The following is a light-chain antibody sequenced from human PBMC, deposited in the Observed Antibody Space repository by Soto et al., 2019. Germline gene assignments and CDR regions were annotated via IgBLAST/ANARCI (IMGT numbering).Light chain of an antibody. J-gene: IGLJ2*01. CDR1: DIGSKS. V-gene: IGLV3-21*02. CDR2: DDS. CDR3: QVWDSDIDHRVV. Sequence: SYEVTQPPSVSVAPGQTARITCGGNDIGSKSVHWYQQKAGQAPVLFVHDDSDRPSGIPERFSGSNSGNTATLSISRVEAGDEADYYCQVWDSDIDHRVVFGGGTKLTVL.